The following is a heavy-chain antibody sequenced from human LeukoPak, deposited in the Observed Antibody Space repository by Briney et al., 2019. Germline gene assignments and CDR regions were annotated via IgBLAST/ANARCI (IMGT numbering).Heavy chain of an antibody. CDR3: ARGAPYRSSTSCYDPQREHCGYYFDY. V-gene: IGHV4-39*07. CDR1: GVSSSSSSYY. D-gene: IGHD2-2*01. Sequence: PSETLSLTGTVSGVSSSSSSYYWGWIRQPPGKGLEWIGSIYYSGNTYYNPSLKSRVTISVDTSKYQFSLKLSSVAAADTAVYYCARGAPYRSSTSCYDPQREHCGYYFDYWGQGTLVTVSS. CDR2: IYYSGNT. J-gene: IGHJ4*02.